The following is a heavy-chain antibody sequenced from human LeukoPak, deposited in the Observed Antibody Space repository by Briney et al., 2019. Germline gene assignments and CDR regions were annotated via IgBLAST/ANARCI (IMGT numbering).Heavy chain of an antibody. J-gene: IGHJ1*01. CDR3: ASAREYCGSAECYEYFQH. D-gene: IGHD2-21*01. V-gene: IGHV3-53*01. CDR1: GVTVGTNS. Sequence: PGGSLRLSCAASGVTVGTNSMSWARQSPGKGLEWVSVIYSGGSTYNADPVNGRFTVSRDNSRNTLFLQMNNLRAEDTALYFCASAREYCGSAECYEYFQHWGQGTLVIVSS. CDR2: IYSGGST.